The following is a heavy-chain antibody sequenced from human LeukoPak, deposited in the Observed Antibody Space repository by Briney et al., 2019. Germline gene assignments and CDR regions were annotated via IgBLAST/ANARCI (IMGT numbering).Heavy chain of an antibody. V-gene: IGHV1-18*01. CDR1: GGTFSSYA. J-gene: IGHJ5*02. CDR2: ISAYNGNT. CDR3: ARGDIVVVPAAPRGGGWFDP. D-gene: IGHD2-2*01. Sequence: ASVKVSCKASGGTFSSYAISWVRQAPGQGLEWMGWISAYNGNTNYAQKFQGRVTTTTDTSTSTAYMELRSLRSDDTAVYYCARGDIVVVPAAPRGGGWFDPWGQGTLVTVSS.